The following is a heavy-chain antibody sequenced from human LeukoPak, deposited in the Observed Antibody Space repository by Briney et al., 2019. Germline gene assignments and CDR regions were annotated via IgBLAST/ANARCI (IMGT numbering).Heavy chain of an antibody. CDR1: GGTISSYY. CDR2: IYYSGST. V-gene: IGHV4-59*01. D-gene: IGHD3-22*01. CDR3: ARLIGLGYYDSSGYSHYYYFDY. Sequence: PSETLSLTCTVSGGTISSYYWSWIRQPPGKGLEWIGYIYYSGSTNYNPSLKSRVTISVDTSKNQFSLKLSSVTAADTAVYYCARLIGLGYYDSSGYSHYYYFDYWGQGTLVTVSS. J-gene: IGHJ4*02.